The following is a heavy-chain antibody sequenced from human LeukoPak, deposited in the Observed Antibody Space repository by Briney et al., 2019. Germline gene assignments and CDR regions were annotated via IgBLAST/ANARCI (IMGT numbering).Heavy chain of an antibody. D-gene: IGHD2-2*01. V-gene: IGHV4-34*01. CDR3: ARGQVPAARGYNWFDP. Sequence: PSETLSLTCAVSGWSFNDHYWNWIRQPPGKGLEWIGEINARGDTNFNPSLKSRVTISVDSSKNQFSLTLRSMIAADTAVYHCARGQVPAARGYNWFDPWGQGTLVTVSS. CDR1: GWSFNDHY. CDR2: INARGDT. J-gene: IGHJ5*02.